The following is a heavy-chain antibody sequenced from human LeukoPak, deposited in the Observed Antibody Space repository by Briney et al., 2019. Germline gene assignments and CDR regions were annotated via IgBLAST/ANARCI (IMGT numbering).Heavy chain of an antibody. CDR3: ARARYSSSWYPFDY. D-gene: IGHD6-13*01. V-gene: IGHV4-31*03. CDR1: GGSISSGGYY. CDR2: IYYSGST. Sequence: SQTLSLTCTVSGGSISSGGYYWSWIRQHPGKGLEWIGYIYYSGSTYYNPSLKSRVTISVDTSKNQFSLKLSSVTAADTAVYYCARARYSSSWYPFDYWGQGTLVTVSS. J-gene: IGHJ4*02.